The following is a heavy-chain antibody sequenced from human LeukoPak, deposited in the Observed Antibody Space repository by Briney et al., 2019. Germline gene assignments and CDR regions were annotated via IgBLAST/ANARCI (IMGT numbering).Heavy chain of an antibody. CDR2: ISAYNGNT. Sequence: GASVKVSCKASGYTFTRYVISWVRQAPGQRLEWMGWISAYNGNTNYAQKLQGRVTMTTDTSTSTAYMELRSLRSDDTAVYYCARRPIYDFWSGYYDYWGQGTLVTVSP. J-gene: IGHJ4*02. V-gene: IGHV1-18*01. D-gene: IGHD3-3*01. CDR1: GYTFTRYV. CDR3: ARRPIYDFWSGYYDY.